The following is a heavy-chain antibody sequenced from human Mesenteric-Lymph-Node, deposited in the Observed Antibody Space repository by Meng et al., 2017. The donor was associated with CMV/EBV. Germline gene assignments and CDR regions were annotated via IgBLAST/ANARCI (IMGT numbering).Heavy chain of an antibody. Sequence: SETLSLTCTVSGGSVSSGSYYWSWIRQPPGKGLEWIGYIYYTGSTNYNPSLKSRVTISVDTSKNQFSLKLSSVTAADTAIYYCTRLVEHRIVGATTFDYWGQGTLVTVSS. CDR3: TRLVEHRIVGATTFDY. CDR1: GGSVSSGSYY. D-gene: IGHD1-26*01. J-gene: IGHJ4*02. V-gene: IGHV4-61*01. CDR2: IYYTGST.